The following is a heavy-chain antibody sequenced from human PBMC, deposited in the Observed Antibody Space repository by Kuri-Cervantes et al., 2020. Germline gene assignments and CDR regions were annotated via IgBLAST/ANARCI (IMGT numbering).Heavy chain of an antibody. CDR3: ARTKTYYYGSGSYSPSHYYYYMDV. CDR1: GYTFTSYY. CDR2: ISAYNGNT. V-gene: IGHV1-18*04. D-gene: IGHD3-10*01. Sequence: ASVKVSCKASGYTFTSYYIHWVRQAPGQGLEWMGWISAYNGNTNYAQKLQGRVTMTTDKSTSTAYMELSSLRSEDTAVYYCARTKTYYYGSGSYSPSHYYYYMDVWGKGTTVTVSS. J-gene: IGHJ6*03.